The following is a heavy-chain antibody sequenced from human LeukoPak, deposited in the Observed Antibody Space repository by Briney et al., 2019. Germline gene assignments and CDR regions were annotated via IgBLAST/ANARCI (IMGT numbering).Heavy chain of an antibody. CDR1: GFTFSSYS. J-gene: IGHJ5*02. CDR2: ISSSSSYI. D-gene: IGHD2-15*01. Sequence: GGSLRLSCAASGFTFSSYSMNWVRQAPGKGLGWVSSISSSSSYIYYADSVKGRFAISRDNAKNSLYLQMNSLRAEDTAVYYCARDGYCSGGSCYSWFDPWGQGTLVTVSS. V-gene: IGHV3-21*01. CDR3: ARDGYCSGGSCYSWFDP.